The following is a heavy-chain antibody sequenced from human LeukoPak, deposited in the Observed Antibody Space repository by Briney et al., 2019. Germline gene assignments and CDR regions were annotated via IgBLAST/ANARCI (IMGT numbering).Heavy chain of an antibody. CDR2: ISGSGGST. CDR3: AKGSGNIAAPVLNYYYMDV. CDR1: GFTFSSYA. D-gene: IGHD6-13*01. Sequence: SGGSLRLSCAASGFTFSSYAMSWVRQAPGKGLEWVSAISGSGGSTYYADSVKGRFTISRDNSKNTLYLRMNSLRAEDTAVYYCAKGSGNIAAPVLNYYYMDVWGKGTTVTVSS. V-gene: IGHV3-23*01. J-gene: IGHJ6*03.